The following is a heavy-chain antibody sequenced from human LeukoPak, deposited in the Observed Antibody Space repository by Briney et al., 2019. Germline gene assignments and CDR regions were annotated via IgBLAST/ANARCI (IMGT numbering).Heavy chain of an antibody. CDR3: ARVAPGAFDI. V-gene: IGHV3-74*01. Sequence: PGGSLRLSCAASGFTFSSYWMHWVRQAPGKGLVWVSGINSDGSSTSYADSVKGRFTISRDNAKNTLYLQMNSLRAEDTAVYYCARVAPGAFDIWGQGTMVTVSS. D-gene: IGHD3-10*01. CDR1: GFTFSSYW. J-gene: IGHJ3*02. CDR2: INSDGSST.